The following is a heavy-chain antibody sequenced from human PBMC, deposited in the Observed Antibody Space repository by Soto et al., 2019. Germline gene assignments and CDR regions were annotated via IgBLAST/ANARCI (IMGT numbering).Heavy chain of an antibody. D-gene: IGHD3-3*01. V-gene: IGHV1-69*01. CDR1: GGTFSSYA. CDR3: ARGRDDFWSGYYAVDYYYGMDV. CDR2: IIPIFGTA. Sequence: QVQLVQSGAEVKKPGSSVKVSCKASGGTFSSYAISWVRQAPGQGLEWMGGIIPIFGTANYAQKFQGRVTINADESTSTDYMELSSLRSEDTAVYYCARGRDDFWSGYYAVDYYYGMDVWGQGTTVTVSS. J-gene: IGHJ6*02.